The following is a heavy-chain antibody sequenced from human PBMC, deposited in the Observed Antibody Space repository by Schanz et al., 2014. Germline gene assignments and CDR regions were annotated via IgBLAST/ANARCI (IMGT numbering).Heavy chain of an antibody. CDR1: GITFSSHS. CDR2: ITYNGGTI. J-gene: IGHJ4*02. D-gene: IGHD2-2*03. CDR3: ARAGYCTSVSCSLFVSDY. V-gene: IGHV3-48*04. Sequence: EVQLLESGGGLVQPGGSLRLSCAASGITFSSHSFNWVRQAPGKGLEWISYITYNGGTIYYADSVKGRFTISRDNTKNSLFLQLNSLRADDTAVYYCARAGYCTSVSCSLFVSDYWGQGTLVTVSS.